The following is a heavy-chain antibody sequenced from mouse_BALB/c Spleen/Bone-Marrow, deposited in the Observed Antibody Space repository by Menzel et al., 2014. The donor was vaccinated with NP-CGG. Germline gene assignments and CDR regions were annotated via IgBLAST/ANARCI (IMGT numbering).Heavy chain of an antibody. CDR1: GYTFTSYT. J-gene: IGHJ3*01. Sequence: QVQLKQSGAELARPGASVKMSCKASGYTFTSYTIHWVKRRPGQGLEWIGYINPSSGYTNYNQKFKDKATLTADKSSSTAYMQLSSLTSEDSAVYYCARGGPFAYWGQGTLVTVSA. D-gene: IGHD3-3*01. CDR2: INPSSGYT. V-gene: IGHV1-4*01. CDR3: ARGGPFAY.